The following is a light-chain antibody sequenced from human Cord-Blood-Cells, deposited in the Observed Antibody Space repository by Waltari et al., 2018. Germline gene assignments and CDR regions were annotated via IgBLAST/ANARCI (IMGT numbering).Light chain of an antibody. CDR2: GAS. V-gene: IGKV3-20*01. Sequence: EIVLTQSPGTLSLSPGDRATLSCRASHSVSSSYLDWYQQKPGQAPRLLIYGASSRATGIPDRVSGSGSGTDFTLTSSRLEPEDFAVYYCQQYGGSPRTFGQGTKVEIK. J-gene: IGKJ1*01. CDR1: HSVSSSY. CDR3: QQYGGSPRT.